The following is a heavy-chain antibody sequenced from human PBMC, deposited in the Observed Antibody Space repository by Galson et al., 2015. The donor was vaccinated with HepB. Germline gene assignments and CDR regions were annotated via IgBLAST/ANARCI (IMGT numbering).Heavy chain of an antibody. CDR1: GFTFSSYW. J-gene: IGHJ4*02. CDR2: IKQDGSEK. Sequence: SLRLSCAASGFTFSSYWMSWVRQAPGKGLEWVANIKQDGSEKYYVDSVKGRFTISRDNAKNSRYLQMNSLRAEDSAVYYCAKEGTYNRGFVDYWGQGTLVTVSS. V-gene: IGHV3-7*03. CDR3: AKEGTYNRGFVDY. D-gene: IGHD1-14*01.